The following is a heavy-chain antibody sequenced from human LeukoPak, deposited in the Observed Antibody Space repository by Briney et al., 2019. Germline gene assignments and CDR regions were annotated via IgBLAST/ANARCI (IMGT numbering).Heavy chain of an antibody. V-gene: IGHV4-39*07. J-gene: IGHJ4*02. CDR3: ARSIPPERVEKPLYYFDN. D-gene: IGHD1/OR15-1a*01. CDR2: IYYSGST. CDR1: GGSISSSSYY. Sequence: PSETLSLTCTVSGGSISSSSYYWGWIRQPPGKGLEWIGSIYYSGSTYYNPSLKSRVTISVDTSKNQLSLKLSSVTAADTAVYYCARSIPPERVEKPLYYFDNWGQGTLVTVSS.